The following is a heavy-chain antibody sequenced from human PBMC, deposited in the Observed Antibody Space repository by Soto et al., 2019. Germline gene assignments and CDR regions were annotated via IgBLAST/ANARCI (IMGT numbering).Heavy chain of an antibody. Sequence: SETLSLTCTVSGGSISSSSYYWGWIRQPPGKGLEWIGTIYYSGGTYYNPSLKSRVTISVDPSKNQFSLKLSSVTAADTAVYYCARRGSSWYFDYWGQGTLVTVSS. V-gene: IGHV4-39*01. CDR1: GGSISSSSYY. CDR3: ARRGSSWYFDY. CDR2: IYYSGGT. D-gene: IGHD6-13*01. J-gene: IGHJ4*02.